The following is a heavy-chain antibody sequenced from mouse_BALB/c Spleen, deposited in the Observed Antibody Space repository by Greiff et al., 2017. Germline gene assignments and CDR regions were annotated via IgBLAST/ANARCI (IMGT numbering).Heavy chain of an antibody. CDR2: ISSGGSYT. CDR1: GFTFSSYA. V-gene: IGHV5-9-3*01. CDR3: ARGEYYYGSSWNFDY. J-gene: IGHJ2*01. Sequence: EVKLVESGGGLVKPGGSLKLSCAASGFTFSSYAMSWVRQTPEKRLEWVATISSGGSYTYYPDSVKGRFTISRDNAKNTLYLQMSSLRSEDTAMYYCARGEYYYGSSWNFDYWGQGTTLTVSS. D-gene: IGHD1-1*01.